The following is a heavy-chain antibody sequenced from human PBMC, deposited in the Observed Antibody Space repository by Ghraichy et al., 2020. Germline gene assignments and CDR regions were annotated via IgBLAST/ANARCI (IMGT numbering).Heavy chain of an antibody. CDR3: ARDFYCSSTSCRGEGGFDL. D-gene: IGHD2-2*01. J-gene: IGHJ2*01. CDR2: IYYSGST. V-gene: IGHV4-59*01. CDR1: GGSISSYY. Sequence: SETLSLTCTVSGGSISSYYWSWIRQPPGKGLEWIGYIYYSGSTNYNPSLKSRVTISVDTSKNQFSLKLSSVTAADTAVYYCARDFYCSSTSCRGEGGFDLWGRGTLVTVSS.